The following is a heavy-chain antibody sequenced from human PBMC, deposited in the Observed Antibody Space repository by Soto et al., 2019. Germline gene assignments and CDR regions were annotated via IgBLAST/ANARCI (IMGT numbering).Heavy chain of an antibody. CDR1: GFTFSSYG. CDR2: ISYDGSNK. Sequence: GGSLRLSCAASGFTFSSYGMHWVRQAPGKGLEWVAVISYDGSNKYYADSVKGRFTISRDNSKNTLYLQMNSLRAEDTAVYYCAKCGSGGSCYSDYWGQGTLVTVSS. D-gene: IGHD2-15*01. J-gene: IGHJ4*02. CDR3: AKCGSGGSCYSDY. V-gene: IGHV3-30*18.